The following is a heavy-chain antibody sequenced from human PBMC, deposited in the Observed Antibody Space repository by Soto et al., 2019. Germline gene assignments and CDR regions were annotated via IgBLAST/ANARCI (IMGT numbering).Heavy chain of an antibody. CDR2: IYYSGST. CDR3: ARYVSQYSFDY. V-gene: IGHV4-31*03. J-gene: IGHJ4*02. Sequence: SETLSLTCTVSGGSISSGGYYWIWIRQHPGKGLEWIGYIYYSGSTYYNPSLKSRVTISVDTSKNQFSLKLSSVTAADTAVYYCARYVSQYSFDYWGQGTLVTVSS. D-gene: IGHD2-15*01. CDR1: GGSISSGGYY.